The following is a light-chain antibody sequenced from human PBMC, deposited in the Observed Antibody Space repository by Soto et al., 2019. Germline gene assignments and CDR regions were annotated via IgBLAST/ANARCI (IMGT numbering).Light chain of an antibody. CDR2: ATS. CDR1: QSVTKS. CDR3: QQRSDWPPSLT. Sequence: EIVLTQSPATLSLSPGESATLSCRASQSVTKSLAWYQQKPGQAPRLLIFATSHRATDIPTRFSGSGSETDFTLTISSLEPEDFAVYYCQQRSDWPPSLTFGGGTKVEIK. V-gene: IGKV3-11*01. J-gene: IGKJ4*01.